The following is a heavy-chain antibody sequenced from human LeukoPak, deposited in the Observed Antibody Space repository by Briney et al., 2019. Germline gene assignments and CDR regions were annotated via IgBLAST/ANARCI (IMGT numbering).Heavy chain of an antibody. CDR3: AREGEICGGYFDY. J-gene: IGHJ4*02. Sequence: GASVKVSCKASGGTFSSYAIIWVRQAPGQGLEWMGGIIPIFGTANYAHKFQGRVTITADKSTSTAYMELSRLRSEDTAVYYCAREGEICGGYFDYWGQGTLVTVSS. V-gene: IGHV1-69*06. CDR1: GGTFSSYA. D-gene: IGHD3-16*01. CDR2: IIPIFGTA.